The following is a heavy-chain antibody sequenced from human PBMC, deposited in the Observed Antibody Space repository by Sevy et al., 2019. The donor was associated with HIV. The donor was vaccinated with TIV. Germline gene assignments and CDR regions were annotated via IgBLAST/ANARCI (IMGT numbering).Heavy chain of an antibody. V-gene: IGHV3-21*01. J-gene: IGHJ4*02. CDR1: GFTFSNYF. D-gene: IGHD3-10*01. CDR2: IISGSSYI. Sequence: GGALRLSCAASGFTFSNYFINWVRQAPGKGLEWVSTIISGSSYIFYADSVKGRITISRDKTKNWLNLLMNSLTADDTAEYYCARGDYYGSLYYFDYWGPGTLVTVSS. CDR3: ARGDYYGSLYYFDY.